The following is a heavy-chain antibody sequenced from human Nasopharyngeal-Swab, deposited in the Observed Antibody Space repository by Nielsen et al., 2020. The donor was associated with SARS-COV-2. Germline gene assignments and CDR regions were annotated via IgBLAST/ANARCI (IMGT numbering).Heavy chain of an antibody. V-gene: IGHV4-31*03. CDR2: IYYSGSA. CDR1: GGSISSGGYY. Sequence: SETLSLTCTVSGGSISSGGYYWSWIRQHPGKGLEWIGYIYYSGSAYYNPSLKSRVTISVDTSKNQFSLKLSSVTAADTAVYYCARVLRYFDWLFFDYWGQGTLVTVFS. CDR3: ARVLRYFDWLFFDY. J-gene: IGHJ4*02. D-gene: IGHD3-9*01.